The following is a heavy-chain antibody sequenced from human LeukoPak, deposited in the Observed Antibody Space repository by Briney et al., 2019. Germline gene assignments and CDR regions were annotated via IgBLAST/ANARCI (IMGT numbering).Heavy chain of an antibody. CDR1: GYTFTSNG. V-gene: IGHV1-18*01. D-gene: IGHD1-26*01. CDR2: ISPYNGNT. Sequence: ASVKVSCKASGYTFTSNGINWVRQAPGQGLEWMGWISPYNGNTKYAQKVQARVTMTTDTSPSTAYMELRSLRTGDTAVYYCARGTSGSYHSNWGQGTLVTVSS. J-gene: IGHJ4*02. CDR3: ARGTSGSYHSN.